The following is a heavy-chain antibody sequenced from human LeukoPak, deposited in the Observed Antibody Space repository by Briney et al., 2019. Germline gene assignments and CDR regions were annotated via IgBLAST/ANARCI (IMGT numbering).Heavy chain of an antibody. V-gene: IGHV4-31*03. CDR3: AREKYYYDSSAYYQSHFDY. CDR2: IYYSGST. CDR1: GGAISSGGYY. J-gene: IGHJ4*02. D-gene: IGHD3-22*01. Sequence: SETLSLTCTVSGGAISSGGYYWSWIRPHPGKGLEWIGYIYYSGSTYYNPSLESRVTISVDTSKNQFSLKLTSVTAADTAVYYCAREKYYYDSSAYYQSHFDYWGQGTLVTVSS.